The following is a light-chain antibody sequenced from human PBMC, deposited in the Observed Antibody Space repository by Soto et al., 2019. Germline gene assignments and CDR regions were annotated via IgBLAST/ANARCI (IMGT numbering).Light chain of an antibody. Sequence: QSALTQPPSASGSPGQSVTISCTGTSSDVGGYNYVSWYQQHPGKAHKLMIYEVSKRPSGVPDRFSGSKSGNTSSLTVSGLQAEDEADYYCSPYAVSNNFEGVFGTGTKLTVL. V-gene: IGLV2-8*01. CDR1: SSDVGGYNY. J-gene: IGLJ1*01. CDR2: EVS. CDR3: SPYAVSNNFEGV.